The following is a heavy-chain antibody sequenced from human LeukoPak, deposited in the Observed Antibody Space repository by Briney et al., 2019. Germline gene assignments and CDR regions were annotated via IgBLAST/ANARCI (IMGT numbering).Heavy chain of an antibody. CDR1: GYTFTSYY. CDR3: ARARVRPYFDY. J-gene: IGHJ4*02. D-gene: IGHD1-1*01. Sequence: ASVKVSCKASGYTFTSYYMHWVRQAPGQGLEWMGIINPSGGSASYAQKFQGRVTMTRDMSTSTVYMELSSLRSEDTAVYYCARARVRPYFDYWGQGTLVTVSS. CDR2: INPSGGSA. V-gene: IGHV1-46*01.